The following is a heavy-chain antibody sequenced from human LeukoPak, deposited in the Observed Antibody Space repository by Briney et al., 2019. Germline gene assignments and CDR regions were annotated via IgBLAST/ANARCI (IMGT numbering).Heavy chain of an antibody. D-gene: IGHD3-3*01. Sequence: GGSLRLSCAASGFTFSSYAMSWVRQAPGKGLEWVSSISVSGDSTYYADSVKGRFTISRDDSRNTVFLQMNSLRADDTAVYYCGKRRRSGVAASYFCHWGQGTLVTVSS. CDR1: GFTFSSYA. CDR3: GKRRRSGVAASYFCH. CDR2: ISVSGDST. J-gene: IGHJ4*02. V-gene: IGHV3-23*01.